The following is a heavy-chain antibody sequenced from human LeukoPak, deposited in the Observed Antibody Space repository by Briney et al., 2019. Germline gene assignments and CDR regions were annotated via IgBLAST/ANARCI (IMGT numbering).Heavy chain of an antibody. Sequence: GGTLRLSCVASGFTFSRHGLNWVRQAPGKGLEWVSGISPGGDITYYADSVKGRFTISRDNSKNTVYLQMNSLRAEDTAVYYCARVGDYDSSGYSDYWGQGTLVTVSS. D-gene: IGHD3-22*01. CDR3: ARVGDYDSSGYSDY. CDR1: GFTFSRHG. J-gene: IGHJ4*02. V-gene: IGHV3-23*01. CDR2: ISPGGDIT.